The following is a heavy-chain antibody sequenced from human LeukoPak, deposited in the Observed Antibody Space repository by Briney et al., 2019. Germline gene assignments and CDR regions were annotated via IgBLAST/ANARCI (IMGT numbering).Heavy chain of an antibody. CDR1: GFTFSNYG. J-gene: IGHJ3*02. CDR3: HIVVVTAIGVPFDI. Sequence: GGSLRLSCAASGFTFSNYGMHWVRQAPGKGLEWVAVIWYDGSNKYYADSVKGRFTISRDNSKNTLYLQMNDLRAEDTAVYYCHIVVVTAIGVPFDIWGQGTVVTVSP. CDR2: IWYDGSNK. V-gene: IGHV3-33*01. D-gene: IGHD2-21*02.